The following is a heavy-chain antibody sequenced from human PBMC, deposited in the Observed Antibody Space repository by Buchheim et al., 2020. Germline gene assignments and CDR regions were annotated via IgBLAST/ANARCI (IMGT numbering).Heavy chain of an antibody. CDR3: AREPLSVEMALKFDY. Sequence: QVQLQESGPGLVKPSQTLSLTCTVSGGSISSGSYYWSWIRQPAGKGLEWIGRIYTSGSTNYNPSLKSRVTISVDTSKNQFSLKLSSVTAADTAVYYCAREPLSVEMALKFDYWGQGTL. D-gene: IGHD5-24*01. CDR2: IYTSGST. J-gene: IGHJ4*02. CDR1: GGSISSGSYY. V-gene: IGHV4-61*02.